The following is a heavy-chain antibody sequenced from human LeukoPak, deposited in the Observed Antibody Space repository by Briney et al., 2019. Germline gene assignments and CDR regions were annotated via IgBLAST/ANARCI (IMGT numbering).Heavy chain of an antibody. D-gene: IGHD4-17*01. CDR2: ISASDGTT. CDR1: GYSFSIYG. J-gene: IGHJ4*02. CDR3: ARCGAAVTTHFSH. V-gene: IGHV1-18*01. Sequence: GASVQVSCKASGYSFSIYGITWARQAPGQGLEYLGWISASDGTTNYAQKVQDSVTMTTDTSTSTAYLELRSLRSEDTAVYYCARCGAAVTTHFSHWGQGTLVTVSS.